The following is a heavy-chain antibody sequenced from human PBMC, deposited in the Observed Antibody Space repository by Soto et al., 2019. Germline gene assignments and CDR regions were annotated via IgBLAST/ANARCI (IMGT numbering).Heavy chain of an antibody. Sequence: GGSLRLSCAASRFTFSNYGMQWVRQAPGKGLEGVAVISHDGTVKYYADSVKGRFTISRDKLQNTLDLQMDSLRAEDTAVYDCAKERDTRSSSCFDSWGQGTLVTVSS. V-gene: IGHV3-30*18. J-gene: IGHJ4*02. CDR2: ISHDGTVK. CDR1: RFTFSNYG. CDR3: AKERDTRSSSCFDS. D-gene: IGHD5-18*01.